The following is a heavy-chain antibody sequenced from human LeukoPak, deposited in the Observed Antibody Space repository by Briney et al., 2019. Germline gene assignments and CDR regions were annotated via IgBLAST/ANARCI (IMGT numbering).Heavy chain of an antibody. Sequence: ASVKVSCKASGYTSTAYNIHWVRQAPGQRLEWMGWIAPGNVNTKYSQKFQGRVTLTTDTSANTAYMELSSLTSEDTGVFYCARGAVPAHFDYWGQGTLVTVSS. CDR2: IAPGNVNT. CDR3: ARGAVPAHFDY. D-gene: IGHD3-3*02. J-gene: IGHJ4*02. CDR1: GYTSTAYN. V-gene: IGHV1-3*01.